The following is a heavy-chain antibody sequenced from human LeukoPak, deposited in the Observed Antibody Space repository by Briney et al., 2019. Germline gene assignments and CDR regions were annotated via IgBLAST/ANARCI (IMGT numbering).Heavy chain of an antibody. D-gene: IGHD3-9*01. CDR3: ARTPYYDILTGYNWFDP. V-gene: IGHV1-2*02. CDR2: INPNSGGT. J-gene: IGHJ5*02. Sequence: GASAKVSCKASGYTFTGYYMHWVRQAPGQGLEWMGWINPNSGGTNYAQKFQGRVTMTRDTSISTAYMELSRLRSDDTAVYYCARTPYYDILTGYNWFDPWGQGTLVTVSS. CDR1: GYTFTGYY.